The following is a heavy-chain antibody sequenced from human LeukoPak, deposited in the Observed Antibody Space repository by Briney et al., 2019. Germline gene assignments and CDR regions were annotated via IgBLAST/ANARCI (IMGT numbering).Heavy chain of an antibody. V-gene: IGHV3-30*02. Sequence: PGGSLRLSCAASGFTFSRYGMHWVRQAPGKGLEWVAFIRYDGSNKYYADSVKGRFTISRDNSKNTLYLQMNSLRAEDTAVYYCFGTTTVTSIYYYMDVWGKGTTVTISS. CDR2: IRYDGSNK. J-gene: IGHJ6*03. CDR1: GFTFSRYG. CDR3: FGTTTVTSIYYYMDV. D-gene: IGHD4-17*01.